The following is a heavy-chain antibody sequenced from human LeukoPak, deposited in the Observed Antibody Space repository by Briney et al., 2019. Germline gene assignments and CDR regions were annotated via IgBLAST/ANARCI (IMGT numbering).Heavy chain of an antibody. J-gene: IGHJ4*02. CDR1: GFTFTNYG. Sequence: GGSLRLSCAASGFTFTNYGMNWVRQAPGKGLEWVSGITPDAGRTYYADSVKGRFTIYRDNSKNTVYLQMNSLGAEDTAVYYCARGGGLWFGATTYFDYWGQGTLVTVSS. CDR3: ARGGGLWFGATTYFDY. D-gene: IGHD3-10*01. V-gene: IGHV3-23*01. CDR2: ITPDAGRT.